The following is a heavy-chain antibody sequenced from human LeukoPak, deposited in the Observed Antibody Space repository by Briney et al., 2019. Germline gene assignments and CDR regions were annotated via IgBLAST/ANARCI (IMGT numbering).Heavy chain of an antibody. CDR1: GGSISSYY. Sequence: SETLSLTCTVSGGSISSYYWSWIRQPPGKGLEWIGYIYYSGSTNYNPPLKSRVTISVDTSKNQFSLKLSSVTAADTAVYYCARLRDPASWSPLDYWGQGTLVTVSS. J-gene: IGHJ4*02. CDR2: IYYSGST. CDR3: ARLRDPASWSPLDY. V-gene: IGHV4-59*08. D-gene: IGHD6-13*01.